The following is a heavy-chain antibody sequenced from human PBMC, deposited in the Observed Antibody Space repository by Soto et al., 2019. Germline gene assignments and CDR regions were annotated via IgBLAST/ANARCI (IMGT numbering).Heavy chain of an antibody. J-gene: IGHJ6*02. CDR3: AREIAVAGYYYYGMDV. CDR1: GFTFSSYG. V-gene: IGHV3-33*01. CDR2: IWYDGSNK. D-gene: IGHD6-19*01. Sequence: GGSLRLSCAASGFTFSSYGMHWVRQAPGKGLEWVAVIWYDGSNKYYADSVKGRFTISRDNSKNTLYLQMNSLRAEDTAVYYCAREIAVAGYYYYGMDVWGQGXTVTVYS.